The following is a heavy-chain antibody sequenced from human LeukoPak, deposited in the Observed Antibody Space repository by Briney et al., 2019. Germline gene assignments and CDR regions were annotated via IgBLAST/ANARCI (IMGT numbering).Heavy chain of an antibody. D-gene: IGHD3-10*01. CDR1: GDSISNSAYY. CDR2: ITNTGNT. J-gene: IGHJ6*02. CDR3: ARKTPGTSVDV. V-gene: IGHV4-39*01. Sequence: SETLSLTRTVSGDSISNSAYYGLWIRQPPGKGLEWIGSITNTGNTYSNPSLTSRVTISIDTSKTQISLKLTSVTAADTAVFYCARKTPGTSVDVWGQGTPVTVSS.